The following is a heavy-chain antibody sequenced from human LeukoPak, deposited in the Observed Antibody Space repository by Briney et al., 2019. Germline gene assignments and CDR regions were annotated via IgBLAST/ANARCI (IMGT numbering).Heavy chain of an antibody. V-gene: IGHV4-38-2*02. CDR3: ASPWVGATPRAFDI. Sequence: SETLSLTCTVSGYSISSGYYWGWIRQPPGKGLEWIGYIYYSGSTNYNPSLKSRVTISVDTSKNQFSLKLSSVTAADTAVYYCASPWVGATPRAFDIWGQGTMVTVSS. CDR2: IYYSGST. CDR1: GYSISSGYY. J-gene: IGHJ3*02. D-gene: IGHD1-26*01.